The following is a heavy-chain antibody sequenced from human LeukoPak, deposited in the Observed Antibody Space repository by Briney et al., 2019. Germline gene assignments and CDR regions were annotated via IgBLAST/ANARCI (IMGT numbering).Heavy chain of an antibody. V-gene: IGHV1-18*01. CDR1: GYTFTSYA. D-gene: IGHD2-8*02. Sequence: ASVKVSCKASGYTFTSYAINWVRQAPGQGLEWMGWISAYNGNTNYAQKLQGRVTMTTDTSTSTAYMELRSLRSDDTAIYYCATYRQVLLPFESWGQGTLVTVSS. CDR3: ATYRQVLLPFES. CDR2: ISAYNGNT. J-gene: IGHJ4*02.